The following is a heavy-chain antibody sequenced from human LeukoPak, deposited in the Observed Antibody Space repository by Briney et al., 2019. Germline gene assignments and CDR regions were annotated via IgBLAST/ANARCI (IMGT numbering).Heavy chain of an antibody. CDR1: GFTFSSYA. Sequence: PGGSLRLSCAASGFTFSSYAMSWVRQAPGKGLEWASAISGSGGSTYYADSVKGRFTISRDNSKNTLYLQMNSLRAEDTAVYYCAKMQDYVWGNYRYRAGAFDIWGQGTMVTVSS. D-gene: IGHD3-16*02. CDR3: AKMQDYVWGNYRYRAGAFDI. J-gene: IGHJ3*02. CDR2: ISGSGGST. V-gene: IGHV3-23*01.